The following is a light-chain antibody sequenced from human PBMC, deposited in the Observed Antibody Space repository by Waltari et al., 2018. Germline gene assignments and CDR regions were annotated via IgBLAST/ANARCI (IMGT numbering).Light chain of an antibody. Sequence: ENVLTQSPDTLPLSPGERATLSCRASQTVSKDYLSWYQQKPGQPPRLLIYGVSNRATGIPDRFSGSGSGTDFTLTINRLEPEDFAVYYCQQYDRSPRTFGQGTQVDIK. CDR3: QQYDRSPRT. J-gene: IGKJ1*01. CDR1: QTVSKDY. V-gene: IGKV3-20*01. CDR2: GVS.